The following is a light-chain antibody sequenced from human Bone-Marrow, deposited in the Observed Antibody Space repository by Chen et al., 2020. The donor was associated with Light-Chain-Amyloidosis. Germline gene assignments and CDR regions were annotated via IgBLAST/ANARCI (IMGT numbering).Light chain of an antibody. CDR2: KAS. J-gene: IGKJ5*01. CDR1: QVISGW. CDR3: QHYNSYST. Sequence: DIPMTHSPSTLSASVGDTVTITCRASQVISGWLAWYQQKPGKAPKLLIYKASTLNSGVPSRFSGSESGSEFTLTISSLQPDDFATYYCQHYNSYSTFGQGTRLDIK. V-gene: IGKV1-5*03.